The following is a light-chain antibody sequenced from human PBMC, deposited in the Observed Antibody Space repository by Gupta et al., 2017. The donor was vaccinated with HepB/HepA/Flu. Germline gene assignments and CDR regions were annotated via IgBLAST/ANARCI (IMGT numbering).Light chain of an antibody. CDR3: CSYAGESTVI. CDR2: DVN. Sequence: QSALTQPASVSGSPGQTITISCTRTRNDIGSYSLVSWYQQHPGQAPKVLIYDVNKRPSGVSNRFSGSSSGITVSLTISGLQTEDEADYYCCSYAGESTVIFGGGTRVTVL. CDR1: RNDIGSYSL. J-gene: IGLJ2*01. V-gene: IGLV2-23*02.